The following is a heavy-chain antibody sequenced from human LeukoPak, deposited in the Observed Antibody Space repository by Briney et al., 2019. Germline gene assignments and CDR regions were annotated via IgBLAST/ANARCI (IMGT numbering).Heavy chain of an antibody. CDR2: MNPNSGNT. J-gene: IGHJ4*02. D-gene: IGHD3-10*01. CDR3: ARDSGERGSGSYLIAY. CDR1: GYTLTSYD. V-gene: IGHV1-8*03. Sequence: GASVKVSCKASGYTLTSYDINWVRQATGQGLEWMGWMNPNSGNTGYAQKFQGRVTITRDTSLSTAYMELSSLRSEDTAVYYCARDSGERGSGSYLIAYWGQGTLVTVSS.